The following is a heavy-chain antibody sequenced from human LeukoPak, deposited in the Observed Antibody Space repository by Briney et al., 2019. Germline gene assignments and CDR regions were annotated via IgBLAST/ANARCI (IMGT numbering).Heavy chain of an antibody. Sequence: GSLGLSCAASGFTFSSYAMSWVRQAPGKGLEWVSAISGSGGSTYYADSVKGRFTISRDNSKNTLYLQMNSLRAEDTAVYYCAKGYYYDSSGKYYFDYWGQGTLVTVSS. D-gene: IGHD3-22*01. CDR3: AKGYYYDSSGKYYFDY. CDR1: GFTFSSYA. CDR2: ISGSGGST. V-gene: IGHV3-23*01. J-gene: IGHJ4*02.